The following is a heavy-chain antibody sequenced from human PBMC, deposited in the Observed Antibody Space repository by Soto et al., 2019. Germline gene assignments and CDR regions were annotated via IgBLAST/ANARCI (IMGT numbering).Heavy chain of an antibody. J-gene: IGHJ4*02. CDR3: ARDEGSSRERVFDY. V-gene: IGHV3-48*02. CDR1: GFTFSSYS. D-gene: IGHD6-13*01. CDR2: ISSSSTI. Sequence: GGSLRLSCAASGFTFSSYSMNWVRQAPGKGLEWVSYISSSSTIYYADSVKGRFTISRGNAKNSLYLQMNSLRDEDTAVYYCARDEGSSRERVFDYWGQGTLVTVSS.